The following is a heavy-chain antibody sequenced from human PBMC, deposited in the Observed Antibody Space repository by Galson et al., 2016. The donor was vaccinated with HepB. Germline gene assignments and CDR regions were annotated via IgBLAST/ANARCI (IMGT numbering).Heavy chain of an antibody. Sequence: SVKVSCKASGYIFTTYAIHWVRQAPGQRLEWMGWVNSGNGNTSYSQRFQDRVTITRDTSARTVYMELSGLRSEDTAVYFCARDHSRSLQWRDRLDYWGQGTLVAVSS. V-gene: IGHV1-3*01. J-gene: IGHJ4*02. CDR3: ARDHSRSLQWRDRLDY. D-gene: IGHD2-21*01. CDR1: GYIFTTYA. CDR2: VNSGNGNT.